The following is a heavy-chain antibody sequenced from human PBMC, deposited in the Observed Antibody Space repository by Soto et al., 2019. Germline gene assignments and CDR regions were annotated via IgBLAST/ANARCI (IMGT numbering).Heavy chain of an antibody. CDR3: AKDPGMVRENALGNWFDP. V-gene: IGHV3-23*01. Sequence: EVQLLESGGGLVQPGGSLRLSCAASGFTFSSYAMSWVRQAPGKGLEWVSASSGSGGSTYYADSVKGRFTISRENSKNTLYQQMNSLRAEDTAVDYCAKDPGMVRENALGNWFDPWGQGTLVTVSS. CDR1: GFTFSSYA. CDR2: SSGSGGST. D-gene: IGHD3-10*01. J-gene: IGHJ5*02.